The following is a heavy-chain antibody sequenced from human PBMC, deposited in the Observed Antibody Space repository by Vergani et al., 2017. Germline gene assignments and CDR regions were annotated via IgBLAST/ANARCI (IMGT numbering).Heavy chain of an antibody. D-gene: IGHD4-11*01. V-gene: IGHV4-59*08. CDR3: ARHRTVTTWFDP. J-gene: IGHJ5*02. CDR1: GGSISSYY. Sequence: QVQLQESGPGLVKPSETLSLTCTVSGGSISSYYWSWIRQPPGKGLEWIGYIYYSGSTNYNPSLKSRVTISVDTSKNQFSLKLSSVNAADTAVYYCARHRTVTTWFDPWGQGTLVTVSS. CDR2: IYYSGST.